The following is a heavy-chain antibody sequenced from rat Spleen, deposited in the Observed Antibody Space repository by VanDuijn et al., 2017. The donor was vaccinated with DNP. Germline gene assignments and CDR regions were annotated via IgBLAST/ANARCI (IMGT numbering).Heavy chain of an antibody. CDR2: VWIGGGT. J-gene: IGHJ2*01. CDR1: GFSLTSYN. V-gene: IGHV2-41*01. D-gene: IGHD1-1*01. CDR3: ARDGQWDYLDY. Sequence: QVQLKESGPGLVQPSQTLSLTCTVAGFSLTSYNVHWVRQPSGKGLEWMGVVWIGGGTHYSSIFKSRLSITRDTSKSQVFLKLNSLQTEDTATYYCARDGQWDYLDYWGQGVLVTVSS.